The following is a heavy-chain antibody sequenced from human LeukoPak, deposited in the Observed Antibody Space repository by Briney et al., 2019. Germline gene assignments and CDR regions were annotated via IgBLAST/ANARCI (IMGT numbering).Heavy chain of an antibody. Sequence: PGGSLRLSRAASGFTFSSYSMNWVRQAPGKGLEWVSYISSSSATIYYADSVKGRFTISRDNAKNSLHLQMNSLRAEDTAVYYCARDSYRPGCMDVWGKGTTVTVSS. V-gene: IGHV3-48*01. J-gene: IGHJ6*03. CDR3: ARDSYRPGCMDV. D-gene: IGHD1-26*01. CDR1: GFTFSSYS. CDR2: ISSSSATI.